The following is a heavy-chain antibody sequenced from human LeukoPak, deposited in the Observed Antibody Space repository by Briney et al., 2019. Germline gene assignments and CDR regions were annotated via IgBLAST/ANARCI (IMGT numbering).Heavy chain of an antibody. Sequence: GGSLRLSCAASGITLSSYAMHWVRQAPGKGLEWVSSISSSNSYIYYADSVKGRFTISRDNAKNSLYLQMNSLRAEDTAVYYCARGRSGWWQPFDYWGQGTLVTVSS. V-gene: IGHV3-21*01. J-gene: IGHJ4*02. CDR3: ARGRSGWWQPFDY. CDR1: GITLSSYA. CDR2: ISSSNSYI. D-gene: IGHD6-19*01.